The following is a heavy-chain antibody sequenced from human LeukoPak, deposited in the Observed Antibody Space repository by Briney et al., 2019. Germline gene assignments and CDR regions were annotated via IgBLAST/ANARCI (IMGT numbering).Heavy chain of an antibody. V-gene: IGHV4-59*06. D-gene: IGHD5-18*01. CDR2: IYYSGTT. CDR3: ARGGYSYGYIGFGY. Sequence: PSETLSLTCTVSGGSISSYYWSWIRQPPGKGLEWIGHIYYSGTTYYNPSLKSRITISIDTSKNQFSLRMTSVTAADTAMYYCARGGYSYGYIGFGYWGQGTLVTVSS. J-gene: IGHJ4*02. CDR1: GGSISSYY.